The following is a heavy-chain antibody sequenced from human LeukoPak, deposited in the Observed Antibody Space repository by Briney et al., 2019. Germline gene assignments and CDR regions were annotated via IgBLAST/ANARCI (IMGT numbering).Heavy chain of an antibody. V-gene: IGHV3-53*01. CDR2: IYSGGRT. CDR3: AKVSLNMVNDAFDI. D-gene: IGHD4/OR15-4a*01. J-gene: IGHJ3*02. CDR1: GFTVSSNY. Sequence: GGSLRLSCAASGFTVSSNYMSWVRQAPGKGLEWVSVIYSGGRTYYADSVKGRFTISRDNSKNTLYLQMNSLRAEDTAVYYCAKVSLNMVNDAFDIWGQGTMVSVSS.